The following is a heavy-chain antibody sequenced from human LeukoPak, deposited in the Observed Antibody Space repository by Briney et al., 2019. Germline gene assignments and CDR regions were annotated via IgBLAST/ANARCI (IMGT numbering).Heavy chain of an antibody. D-gene: IGHD2-2*01. CDR3: ARAVVPAAQNSGFDY. Sequence: SVKVSCKASGGTFSSYAISWVRQAPGQGLEWMGGIIPVFGTANYAQKFQGRVTITADESTSTAYMELSSLRSEDTAVYYCARAVVPAAQNSGFDYWGQGTLVTVSS. CDR1: GGTFSSYA. CDR2: IIPVFGTA. J-gene: IGHJ4*02. V-gene: IGHV1-69*13.